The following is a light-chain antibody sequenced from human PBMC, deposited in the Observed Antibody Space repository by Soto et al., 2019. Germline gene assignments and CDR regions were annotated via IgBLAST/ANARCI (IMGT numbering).Light chain of an antibody. V-gene: IGKV1-5*03. CDR2: KAS. CDR1: QSISSW. Sequence: DIQMTQSPSTLSASVGDRVTITCRASQSISSWLAWYQQKPGKAPKLLIYKASSLESGVPSRFSGSGSATEFTLTISSLQPDDFATYYCQEYKSYSTFGQGTKLESK. J-gene: IGKJ2*01. CDR3: QEYKSYST.